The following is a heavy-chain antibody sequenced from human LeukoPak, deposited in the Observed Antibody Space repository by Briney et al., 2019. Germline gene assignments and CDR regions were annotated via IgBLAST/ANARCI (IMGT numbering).Heavy chain of an antibody. J-gene: IGHJ6*01. CDR2: IYYSGST. Sequence: PSETLSLTCTVSGGSISSYYWSWIRQPPGKGLEWIGYIYYSGSTNYNPSPKSRVTISVDTSKTQFPLKLSSVPAADTAVYYCARDRYYVSGSYSHYYGMDVWGQGATVTVSS. CDR3: ARDRYYVSGSYSHYYGMDV. V-gene: IGHV4-59*01. CDR1: GGSISSYY. D-gene: IGHD3-10*01.